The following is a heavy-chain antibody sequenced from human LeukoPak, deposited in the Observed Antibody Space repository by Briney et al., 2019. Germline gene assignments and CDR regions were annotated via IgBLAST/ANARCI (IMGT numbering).Heavy chain of an antibody. D-gene: IGHD6-13*01. J-gene: IGHJ6*03. Sequence: ASVKVSCKASGYTFTSYGISWVRQAPGQGLEWMGWISDYNGNTNYAQKLQGRVTMTTDTSTSTAYMELRSLRSDDTAVYYCARHYSSSWYHGGYYYYMDVWGKGTTVTISS. CDR3: ARHYSSSWYHGGYYYYMDV. CDR1: GYTFTSYG. V-gene: IGHV1-18*01. CDR2: ISDYNGNT.